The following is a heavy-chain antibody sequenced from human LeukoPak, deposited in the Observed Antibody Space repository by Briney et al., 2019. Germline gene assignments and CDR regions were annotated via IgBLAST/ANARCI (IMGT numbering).Heavy chain of an antibody. J-gene: IGHJ4*02. Sequence: GSSVKVSCKASGGTFSSYAISWVRQAPGQGLEWMGGIIPIFGTANYAQKFQGRVTITADESTSTAYMELSSLGSEDTAVYYCARGVGIGYDFWSGYHYYFDYWGQGTLVTVSS. D-gene: IGHD3-3*01. CDR2: IIPIFGTA. CDR3: ARGVGIGYDFWSGYHYYFDY. V-gene: IGHV1-69*01. CDR1: GGTFSSYA.